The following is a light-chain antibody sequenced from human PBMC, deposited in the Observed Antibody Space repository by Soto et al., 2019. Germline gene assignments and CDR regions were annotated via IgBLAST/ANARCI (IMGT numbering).Light chain of an antibody. CDR1: SIDVGSYNL. Sequence: QSALTQRASVSGSPGQSITISCTGTSIDVGSYNLVSWYQQHPGKAPKLMIYEGSKRPSGVSNRFSGSKSGNTASLTISGLQAEDEADYYCCSYAGSSTLYVFGIGTKLTVL. V-gene: IGLV2-23*01. CDR3: CSYAGSSTLYV. J-gene: IGLJ1*01. CDR2: EGS.